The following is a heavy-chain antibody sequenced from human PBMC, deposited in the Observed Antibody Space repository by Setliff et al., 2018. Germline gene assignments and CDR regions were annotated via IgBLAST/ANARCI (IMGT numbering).Heavy chain of an antibody. D-gene: IGHD2-2*01. Sequence: ASVKVSCKASGYMFKSYGITWMRQAPGQGPEWMGWISPYNDNTNSAEKFQDRITMTTDTSTSTAYLEFKSLRSDDTAIYYCSRLVRFCTKISCQRLLGDDYWGQGALVTVSS. CDR2: ISPYNDNT. CDR3: SRLVRFCTKISCQRLLGDDY. V-gene: IGHV1-18*01. CDR1: GYMFKSYG. J-gene: IGHJ4*02.